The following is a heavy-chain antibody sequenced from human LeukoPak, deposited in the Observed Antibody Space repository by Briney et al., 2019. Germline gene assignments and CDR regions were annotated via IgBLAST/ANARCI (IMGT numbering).Heavy chain of an antibody. D-gene: IGHD3-22*01. Sequence: SETLSLTCTVSGGSISSRNYYWGWIRQPPGKGLEWIGSIYYSGSTYYNQSLKSRVTISVDTSKNQFSLKLRSVTAADTAVYYCATFYYSSYPRNDAFDIWGQGTMVTVSS. CDR1: GGSISSRNYY. V-gene: IGHV4-39*07. CDR3: ATFYYSSYPRNDAFDI. CDR2: IYYSGST. J-gene: IGHJ3*02.